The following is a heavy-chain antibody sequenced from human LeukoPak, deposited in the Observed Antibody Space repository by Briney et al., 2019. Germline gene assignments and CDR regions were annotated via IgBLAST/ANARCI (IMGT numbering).Heavy chain of an antibody. Sequence: RASVKVSCKASGYTFTSYDINWVRQATGQGLEWMGWMNPNSGNTGYAQKFQGRVTMTRNTSISTAYMELSSLRSEDTAVYYCAGGGAAAGTGGFDYWGQGTLVTVSS. CDR2: MNPNSGNT. V-gene: IGHV1-8*01. CDR1: GYTFTSYD. J-gene: IGHJ4*02. D-gene: IGHD6-13*01. CDR3: AGGGAAAGTGGFDY.